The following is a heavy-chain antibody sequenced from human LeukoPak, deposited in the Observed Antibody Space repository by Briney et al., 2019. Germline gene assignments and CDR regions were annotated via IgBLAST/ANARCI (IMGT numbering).Heavy chain of an antibody. CDR1: GFSFSSNS. J-gene: IGHJ4*02. Sequence: GGSLRLSCAASGFSFSSNSMNWVRQAPGKGLEWVSYISGGSSFIYYVDSVKGRFTISRDNAKNSLYLQMNSLRAEDTAVYYCARHLSGVTGYTYGRGIDYWGQGTLVTVSS. V-gene: IGHV3-21*01. CDR3: ARHLSGVTGYTYGRGIDY. D-gene: IGHD5-18*01. CDR2: ISGGSSFI.